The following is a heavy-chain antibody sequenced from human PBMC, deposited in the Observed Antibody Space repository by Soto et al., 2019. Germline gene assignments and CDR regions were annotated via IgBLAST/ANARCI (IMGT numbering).Heavy chain of an antibody. CDR3: AKDRSRGSSSWYYYYYGMDV. CDR2: ISGSGGST. V-gene: IGHV3-23*01. D-gene: IGHD6-13*01. J-gene: IGHJ6*02. Sequence: GGSLRLSCEASGFTFSNYAMSWVRQAPGKGLEWVSGISGSGGSTYYADSVKGRFTISRDNSKNTLYLQMNSLRAEDTAVYYCAKDRSRGSSSWYYYYYGMDVWGQGTTVTVSS. CDR1: GFTFSNYA.